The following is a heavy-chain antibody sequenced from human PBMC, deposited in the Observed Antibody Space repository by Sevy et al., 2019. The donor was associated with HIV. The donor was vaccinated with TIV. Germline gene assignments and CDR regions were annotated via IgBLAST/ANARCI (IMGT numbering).Heavy chain of an antibody. J-gene: IGHJ6*02. D-gene: IGHD3-9*01. CDR2: ISSSSSYI. CDR3: ARDSYYDILTGSHYYYYGMDV. V-gene: IGHV3-21*01. CDR1: GFTFSSYS. Sequence: GESLKISCAASGFTFSSYSMNWVRQAPGKGLEWVSSISSSSSYIYYADSVKGRFTISRDNAKNSLYLQMNSLRAEDTAVYYCARDSYYDILTGSHYYYYGMDVWGQGTTVTVSS.